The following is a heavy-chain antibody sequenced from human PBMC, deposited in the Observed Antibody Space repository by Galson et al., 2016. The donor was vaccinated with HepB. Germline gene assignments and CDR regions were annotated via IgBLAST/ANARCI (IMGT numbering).Heavy chain of an antibody. D-gene: IGHD3-9*01. Sequence: CAISGDSVSSNSVAWNWIRQSPSRGPEWLGRTYRRSTYYNDDTESVKGRITLSADTSKNQFSLQLGSVTAADTAVYYCAGELRYVDWLSQRSNDYYYYMDVWGTGITVTVSS. CDR2: TYRRSTYYN. CDR3: AGELRYVDWLSQRSNDYYYYMDV. J-gene: IGHJ6*03. V-gene: IGHV6-1*01. CDR1: GDSVSSNSVA.